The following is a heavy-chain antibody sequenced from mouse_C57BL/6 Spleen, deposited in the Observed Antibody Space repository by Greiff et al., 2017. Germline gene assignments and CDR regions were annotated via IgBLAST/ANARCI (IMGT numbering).Heavy chain of an antibody. D-gene: IGHD1-1*01. J-gene: IGHJ1*03. CDR2: IWGDGST. Sequence: VKLMESGPGLVAPSQSLSITCTASGFSLTSYGVSWVRQPPGKGLEWLGVIWGDGSTNYHSALISRLSISKDNSKSQVFLKLNSLHTDDTATYYCAKVYASRGYWYFDVWGTGTTVTVSS. CDR3: AKVYASRGYWYFDV. V-gene: IGHV2-3*01. CDR1: GFSLTSYG.